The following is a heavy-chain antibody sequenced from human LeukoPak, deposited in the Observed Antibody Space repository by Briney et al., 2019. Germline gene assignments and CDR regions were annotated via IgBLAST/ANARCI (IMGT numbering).Heavy chain of an antibody. J-gene: IGHJ4*02. CDR3: ASVDTAMVGIDY. V-gene: IGHV4-30-4*01. CDR1: GGSISSGDYY. Sequence: SETLSLTCTVSGGSISSGDYYWSWIRQPPGKGLEWIGYIYYSGSTYYNPSLKSRVTISVDTSKNQFSLKLSSVTAADTAVYYCASVDTAMVGIDYRGQGTLVTVSS. CDR2: IYYSGST. D-gene: IGHD5-18*01.